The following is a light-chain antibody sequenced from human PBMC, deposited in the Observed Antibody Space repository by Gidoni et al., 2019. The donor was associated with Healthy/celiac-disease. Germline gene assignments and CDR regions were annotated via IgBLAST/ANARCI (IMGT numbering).Light chain of an antibody. CDR1: QSVSSY. V-gene: IGKV3-11*01. CDR3: QQRSNWPPWT. J-gene: IGKJ1*01. CDR2: DAS. Sequence: EIVVTQSPATLYLSPGERATLSCRASQSVSSYLAWYQQKPGQAPRLLIYDASNRATGIPARFSGSGSVTDFTLTISSLEPEDFAVYYCQQRSNWPPWTFXXXTKVEIK.